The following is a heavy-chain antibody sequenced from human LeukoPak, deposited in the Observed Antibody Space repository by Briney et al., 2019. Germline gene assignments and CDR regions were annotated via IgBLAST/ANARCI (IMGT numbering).Heavy chain of an antibody. D-gene: IGHD6-13*01. CDR3: AKEIVVYSSSWYFQH. CDR2: IAFDGSIE. Sequence: PGGSLRLSCAASGFTFSTYGMQWVRQAPGKGLEWVGVIAFDGSIEHYADSVKGRFTVSRDNSKNTLYLQMNSLRAEDTAVYYCAKEIVVYSSSWYFQHWGQGTLVTVSS. J-gene: IGHJ1*01. CDR1: GFTFSTYG. V-gene: IGHV3-30*18.